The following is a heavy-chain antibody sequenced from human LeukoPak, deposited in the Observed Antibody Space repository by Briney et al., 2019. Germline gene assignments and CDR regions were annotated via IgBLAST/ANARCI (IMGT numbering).Heavy chain of an antibody. D-gene: IGHD3-22*01. J-gene: IGHJ4*02. CDR2: INPSGGST. CDR3: ARGPSDYYDSSGPQPSNFDY. Sequence: ASVKVSCTASGYTFTSYYMHWVRQAPGQGLEWMGIINPSGGSTSYAQKFQGRVTMTRDTSTSTVYMELSSLRSEDTAVYYCARGPSDYYDSSGPQPSNFDYWGQGTLVTVSS. V-gene: IGHV1-46*01. CDR1: GYTFTSYY.